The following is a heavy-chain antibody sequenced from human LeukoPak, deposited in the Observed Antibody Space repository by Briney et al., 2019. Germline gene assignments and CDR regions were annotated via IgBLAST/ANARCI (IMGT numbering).Heavy chain of an antibody. CDR3: ATFDGNNSPQGGY. CDR2: IRQDGREK. V-gene: IGHV3-7*01. Sequence: GSLSLSCAASGFTFNTCWMSWVRQAPGKGLEWVANIRQDGREKYYVDSVKGRFTISRDNAKNSLYLQMSSLRAEDTAVYYCATFDGNNSPQGGYWGQGTLVTVSS. CDR1: GFTFNTCW. D-gene: IGHD5-24*01. J-gene: IGHJ4*02.